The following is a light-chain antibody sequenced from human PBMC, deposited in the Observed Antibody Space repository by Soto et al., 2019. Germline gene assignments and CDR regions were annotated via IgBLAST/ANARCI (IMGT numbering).Light chain of an antibody. V-gene: IGKV3-20*01. CDR2: GAS. CDR3: QQYGSSGT. Sequence: EIVLTQSPATLSVSPGEGATLSCRASQSVTSTYLAWYQQKPGQAPRLLIYGASTRATGIPARFSGSGSGTEFTLIISSLQSEDFAVYYCQQYGSSGTFGQGTKVDIK. J-gene: IGKJ1*01. CDR1: QSVTSTY.